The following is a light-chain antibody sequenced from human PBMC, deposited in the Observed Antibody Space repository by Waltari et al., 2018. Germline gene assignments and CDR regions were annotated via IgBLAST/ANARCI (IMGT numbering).Light chain of an antibody. V-gene: IGLV2-8*01. CDR1: SSDVVGSNF. CDR2: EVS. CDR3: SSYVANNNPV. Sequence: QSALPQPPSASGSPGQSVTISCPGTSSDVVGSNFVSWYQHPPGKAPRLIIYEVSERPSGVPDRFSGSKSGNTASLTVSGLQAEDEADYYCSSYVANNNPVFGGGTKLTVL. J-gene: IGLJ2*01.